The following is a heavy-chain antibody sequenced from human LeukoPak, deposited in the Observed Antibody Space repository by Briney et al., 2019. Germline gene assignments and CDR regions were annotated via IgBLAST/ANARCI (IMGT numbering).Heavy chain of an antibody. V-gene: IGHV3-64*01. J-gene: IGHJ4*02. CDR2: ISSNGGST. CDR3: ARVLGDILTGFFDY. Sequence: GGSLRLSCAAFGFTFSSYAMHWVRQGPGKGLEYVSAISSNGGSTYYANSVKGRFTISRDNSKNTLYLQMGSLRAEDMAVYYCARVLGDILTGFFDYWGQGTLVTVFS. D-gene: IGHD3-9*01. CDR1: GFTFSSYA.